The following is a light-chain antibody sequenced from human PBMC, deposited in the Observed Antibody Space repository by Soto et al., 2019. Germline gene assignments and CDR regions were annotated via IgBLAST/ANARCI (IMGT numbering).Light chain of an antibody. CDR2: DAS. CDR1: QSASTW. Sequence: DIQMTQSPSTLYASVGDRVSITCRASQSASTWLAWYQQKAGKAPKLLIYDASILQSGVPSRFSGSGSGTEVTLPITNLQSEDFATYYCQPYNRYSYTFDKGTKR. J-gene: IGKJ2*01. V-gene: IGKV1-5*01. CDR3: QPYNRYSYT.